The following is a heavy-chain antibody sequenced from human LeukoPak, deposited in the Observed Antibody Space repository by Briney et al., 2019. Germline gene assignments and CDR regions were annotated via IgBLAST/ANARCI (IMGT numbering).Heavy chain of an antibody. CDR1: GFTFSSYS. Sequence: GGSLRLSCAASGFTFSSYSMNWVRQAPGKGLEWVSYISSSSSTIYYADSVKGRFTISRDNAKDSLYLQMNSLRAEDTAVYYCARGGGYGPFDYWGQGTLVTVSS. CDR3: ARGGGYGPFDY. V-gene: IGHV3-48*01. CDR2: ISSSSSTI. D-gene: IGHD5-18*01. J-gene: IGHJ4*02.